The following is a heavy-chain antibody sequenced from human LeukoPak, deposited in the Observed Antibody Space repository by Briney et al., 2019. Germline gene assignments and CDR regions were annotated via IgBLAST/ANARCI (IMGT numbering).Heavy chain of an antibody. J-gene: IGHJ6*02. V-gene: IGHV3-23*01. CDR2: MSGSVGST. D-gene: IGHD5-18*01. CDR3: AKDQGSGYSYGYDYYYYYGMDV. CDR1: GFTFISYA. Sequence: GGSLRLSCAASGFTFISYAMSWVRQAPGKGLEWVSAMSGSVGSTYYADSAKGRVTISRDNSKNTLYLQMNSLRAEDTAVYYCAKDQGSGYSYGYDYYYYYGMDVWGQGTTVTVSS.